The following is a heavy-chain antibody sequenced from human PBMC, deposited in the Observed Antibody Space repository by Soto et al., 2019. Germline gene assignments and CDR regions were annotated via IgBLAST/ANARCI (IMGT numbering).Heavy chain of an antibody. Sequence: QVQLQESGPGLVKPSETLSLTCTVSGDSMNPYYWSWIRQPPGKGLEWIGYIYFSGSTNFNPSLKSPVTLSLDTSKRQFFLKLTSVTAADTAVYYCARAWAVPGSHWGDWGRGTLVTVSS. CDR2: IYFSGST. D-gene: IGHD6-19*01. V-gene: IGHV4-59*01. J-gene: IGHJ4*02. CDR1: GDSMNPYY. CDR3: ARAWAVPGSHWGD.